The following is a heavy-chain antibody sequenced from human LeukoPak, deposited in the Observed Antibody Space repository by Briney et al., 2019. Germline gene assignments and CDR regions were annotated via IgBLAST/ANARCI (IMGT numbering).Heavy chain of an antibody. D-gene: IGHD3-22*01. CDR2: IYYSGST. CDR1: GGSLSNHY. CDR3: ARVDDSSGSLAHAFDI. J-gene: IGHJ3*02. V-gene: IGHV4-59*11. Sequence: ASETLSLTCTVSGGSLSNHYWSWIRQPPGKGPEWIGYIYYSGSTNYNPSLKSRVTISVDTSKNQFSLKLSSVTAADTAVYYCARVDDSSGSLAHAFDIWGQGTMVTVSS.